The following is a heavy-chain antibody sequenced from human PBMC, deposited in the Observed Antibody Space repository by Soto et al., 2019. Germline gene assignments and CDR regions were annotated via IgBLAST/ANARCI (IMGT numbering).Heavy chain of an antibody. J-gene: IGHJ6*02. Sequence: SETLSLTCTVSGGSISSGGYYWSWIRQHPGKGLEWIGYIYYSGSTYYNPSLKSRVTISVDTSKNQFSLKLSSVTAADTAVYYCARVSTYYDFWSGYSPGYNYYGMDVWGQGTTVTVSS. CDR2: IYYSGST. V-gene: IGHV4-31*03. CDR3: ARVSTYYDFWSGYSPGYNYYGMDV. CDR1: GGSISSGGYY. D-gene: IGHD3-3*01.